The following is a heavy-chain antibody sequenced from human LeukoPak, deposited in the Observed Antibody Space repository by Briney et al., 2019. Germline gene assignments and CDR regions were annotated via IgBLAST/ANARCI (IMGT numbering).Heavy chain of an antibody. CDR1: GGSISSSSYY. J-gene: IGHJ4*02. Sequence: PSETLSLTCTVSGGSISSSSYYWGWIRQPPGKGLEWIGSIYYSGSTYYNPSLKSRVTISVDTSKNQFSLKLSSVTAADTAVYYCARRGVLRPRIQYYFDYWGLGTLVTVSS. V-gene: IGHV4-39*07. CDR2: IYYSGST. D-gene: IGHD2/OR15-2a*01. CDR3: ARRGVLRPRIQYYFDY.